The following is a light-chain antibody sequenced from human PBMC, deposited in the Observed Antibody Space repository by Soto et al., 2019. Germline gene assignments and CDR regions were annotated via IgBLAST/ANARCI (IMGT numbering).Light chain of an antibody. V-gene: IGKV1-5*01. J-gene: IGKJ1*01. CDR2: DVS. CDR1: QSISSW. CDR3: QQYNSFPGT. Sequence: DIQMTQSPSTLSASVGDRVTITCRASQSISSWLAWYQQKPGKAPKLLTYDVSSLESGVPSRFSASGAGTEFTLSIGSVQPDDFATDSCQQYNSFPGTVGQGTKVEIK.